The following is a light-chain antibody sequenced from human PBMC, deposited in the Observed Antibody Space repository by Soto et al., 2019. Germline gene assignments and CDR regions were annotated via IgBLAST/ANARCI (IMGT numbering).Light chain of an antibody. CDR3: QQYSNWPLIT. CDR1: QSVTSN. J-gene: IGKJ5*01. CDR2: RAS. V-gene: IGKV3-15*01. Sequence: EIVMTQSPATLSVSPGERVTLHCRASQSVTSNLAWYQHKPGQSPRLLIYRASARATGVPDRFSGSGSGTEFTLTISSLQSEDFAVYYCQQYSNWPLITFGQGTRLEIK.